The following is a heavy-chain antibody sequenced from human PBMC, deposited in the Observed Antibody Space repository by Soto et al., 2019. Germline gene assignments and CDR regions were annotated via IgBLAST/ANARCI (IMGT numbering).Heavy chain of an antibody. CDR2: INGGNGPT. CDR1: GFTFSHYT. V-gene: IGHV3-23*01. Sequence: TGGSLRLSCAASGFTFSHYTMSWVRQLPGKGLEWVSGINGGNGPTYYADSVKGRFTISRDNSQNTLYLQMNSLRVGDTAIYYCVKDKEPDGAWDYDYWGQGSLVTVSS. CDR3: VKDKEPDGAWDYDY. D-gene: IGHD4-17*01. J-gene: IGHJ4*02.